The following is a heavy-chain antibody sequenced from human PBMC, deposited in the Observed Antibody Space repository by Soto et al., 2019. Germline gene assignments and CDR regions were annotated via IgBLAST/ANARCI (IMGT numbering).Heavy chain of an antibody. V-gene: IGHV2-5*02. CDR2: TYWDDDK. CDR1: GFSLSTSGVG. Sequence: QITLKESGPTLVKPTQTLTLTCICSGFSLSTSGVGVGWIRQPPGKALEWLAHTYWDDDKRYSPSLKSRPTITRDTSKNKVVLTMTDMDPVDTAPYYCARSYHTTETTFDYWGQGTLVTVSS. D-gene: IGHD1-1*01. J-gene: IGHJ4*02. CDR3: ARSYHTTETTFDY.